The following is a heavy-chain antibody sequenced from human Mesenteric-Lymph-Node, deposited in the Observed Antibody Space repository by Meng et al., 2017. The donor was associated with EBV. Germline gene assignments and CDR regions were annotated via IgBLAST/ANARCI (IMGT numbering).Heavy chain of an antibody. V-gene: IGHV4-61*01. CDR1: GDSVSSRSYY. CDR2: IDYSGST. J-gene: IGHJ4*02. Sequence: VQLQRSGPAQVKPSETLALTVSVAGDSVSSRSYYWVWIRQPPGKGLEWIGYIDYSGSTTYKPSLKSRVTMSLDTSKNQFSLRLSSVTAADTAVYYCAREAVGATVDHWGQGTLVTVSS. D-gene: IGHD1-26*01. CDR3: AREAVGATVDH.